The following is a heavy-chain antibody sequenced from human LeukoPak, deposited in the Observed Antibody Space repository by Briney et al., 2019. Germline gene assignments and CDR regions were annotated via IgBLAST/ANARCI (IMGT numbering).Heavy chain of an antibody. J-gene: IGHJ4*01. CDR2: ISSSSSTI. CDR3: ARDGIAVAGTGNFGY. Sequence: PGGSLRLSCAASGFTFSSYSMNWVRQAPGKGLEWVSYISSSSSTIYYADSVKGRFTISRDNAKNSLYLQMNSLRAEDTAVYYCARDGIAVAGTGNFGYWGQGTLVTVSS. D-gene: IGHD6-19*01. CDR1: GFTFSSYS. V-gene: IGHV3-48*01.